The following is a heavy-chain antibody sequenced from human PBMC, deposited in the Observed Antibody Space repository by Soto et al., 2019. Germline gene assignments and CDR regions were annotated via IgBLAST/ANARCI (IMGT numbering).Heavy chain of an antibody. CDR2: ISGSGGST. CDR1: GFTFSSYA. Sequence: PGGSLRLSCAASGFTFSSYAMSWVRQAPGKGLEWVSAISGSGGSTYYADSVKGRFTISRDNSKNTLYLQMNSLRAEDTAVYYCAKDYYDRSRSYLPYNWFDPWGQGSLVTVSS. CDR3: AKDYYDRSRSYLPYNWFDP. D-gene: IGHD3-22*01. V-gene: IGHV3-23*01. J-gene: IGHJ5*02.